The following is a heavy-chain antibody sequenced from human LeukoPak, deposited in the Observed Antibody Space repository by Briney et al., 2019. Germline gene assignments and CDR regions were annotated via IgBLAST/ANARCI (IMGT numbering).Heavy chain of an antibody. CDR2: ISYDGSNK. CDR1: GFTFSSYA. D-gene: IGHD3-9*01. V-gene: IGHV3-30-3*01. CDR3: ASPPINDILPLSH. J-gene: IGHJ4*02. Sequence: GGSLRLSCAASGFTFSSYAMHWVRQAPGKGLEWVAVISYDGSNKYYADSVKGRFTISRDNSKNTLYLQMNSLRAEDTAVYYCASPPINDILPLSHWGQGTLVTVSS.